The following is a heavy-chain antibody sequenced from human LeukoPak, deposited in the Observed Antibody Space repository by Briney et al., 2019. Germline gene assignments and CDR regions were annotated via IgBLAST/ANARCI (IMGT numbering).Heavy chain of an antibody. V-gene: IGHV4-34*01. CDR2: INHSGST. J-gene: IGHJ6*02. Sequence: SETLSLTCAVYGGSFSGYYWSWIRQPPGKGLEWIGEINHSGSTNYNPSLKSRVTISVDTSKNQFSLKLSSVTAADTAVYYCATPTDYYYNYGMDVWGQGTTVTVSS. CDR3: ATPTDYYYNYGMDV. D-gene: IGHD1-26*01. CDR1: GGSFSGYY.